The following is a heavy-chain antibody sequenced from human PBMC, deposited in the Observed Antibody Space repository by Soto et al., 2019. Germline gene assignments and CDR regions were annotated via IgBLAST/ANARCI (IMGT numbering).Heavy chain of an antibody. Sequence: SETLSLTCTVSGGSIGSSYYWGWIRQPPGKGLEWIGSIYYSGSTYYNPSLKSRVTISVDTSKNQFSLKLSSVTAADTAVYYCARLSLLGEIDYWGQGTLVTVSS. CDR1: GGSIGSSYY. D-gene: IGHD4-17*01. J-gene: IGHJ4*02. CDR3: ARLSLLGEIDY. V-gene: IGHV4-39*01. CDR2: IYYSGST.